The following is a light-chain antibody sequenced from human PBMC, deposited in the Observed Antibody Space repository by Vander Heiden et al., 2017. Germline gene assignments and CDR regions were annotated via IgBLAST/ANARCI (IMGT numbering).Light chain of an antibody. CDR3: QQYNTYSIT. Sequence: DIQMTQLPSTLSASVGDRVTITCRASQSISTWLAWYQQKPGKAPKLLIYKASSLESGVPSRFSGSGSGTEFTLTISSLQPDDFATYYCQQYNTYSITFGQGTRLEIK. CDR2: KAS. V-gene: IGKV1-5*03. CDR1: QSISTW. J-gene: IGKJ5*01.